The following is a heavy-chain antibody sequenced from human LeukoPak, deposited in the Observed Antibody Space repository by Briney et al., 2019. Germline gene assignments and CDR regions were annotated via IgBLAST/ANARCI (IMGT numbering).Heavy chain of an antibody. CDR1: GGSFSGYY. J-gene: IGHJ6*02. D-gene: IGHD6-6*01. Sequence: SETLSLTCAVYGGSFSGYYWSWIRQPPGKGLKWIGEINHSGSTNYNPSLKSRVTISADTSKNQFSLKLSSVTAADTAVYYCARGEAARRYYYYYGMDVWGQGTTVTVSS. V-gene: IGHV4-34*01. CDR3: ARGEAARRYYYYYGMDV. CDR2: INHSGST.